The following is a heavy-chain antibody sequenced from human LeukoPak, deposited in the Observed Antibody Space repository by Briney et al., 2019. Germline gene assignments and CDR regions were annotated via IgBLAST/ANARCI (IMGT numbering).Heavy chain of an antibody. CDR3: ATGPPSDSGAFDI. CDR2: IIPILGIA. V-gene: IGHV1-69*04. J-gene: IGHJ3*02. CDR1: ARTFSSYA. Sequence: SVKVSCKASARTFSSYAISWVRQAPGQGIEWMGRIIPILGIANYAQKFQGRVTITADKSTSTAYMELSSLRSEDTAVYYCATGPPSDSGAFDIWGQGTMVTVSS. D-gene: IGHD3-10*01.